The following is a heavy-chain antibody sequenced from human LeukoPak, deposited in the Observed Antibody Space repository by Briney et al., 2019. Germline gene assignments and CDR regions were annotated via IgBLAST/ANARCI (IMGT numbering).Heavy chain of an antibody. CDR2: IYYTGRA. J-gene: IGHJ2*01. CDR1: TDSMTSYY. D-gene: IGHD3-9*01. Sequence: SETLSLTCSVSTDSMTSYYWSWIRQPPGKALEWIGYIYYTGRANYNPSLKSRVSISVDTSKNQFSLKFSSVTAADTAVYFCARLHLYYDILTPRYFDLWGRGTLVTVSS. CDR3: ARLHLYYDILTPRYFDL. V-gene: IGHV4-59*08.